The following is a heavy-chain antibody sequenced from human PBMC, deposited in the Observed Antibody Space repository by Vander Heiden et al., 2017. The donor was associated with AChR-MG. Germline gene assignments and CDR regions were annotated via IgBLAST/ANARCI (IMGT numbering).Heavy chain of an antibody. CDR1: GYSFTSYW. J-gene: IGHJ4*02. CDR2: IYPGDSDA. V-gene: IGHV5-51*01. D-gene: IGHD2-2*01. Sequence: EVQLVQSGAEVKKPGESLKISCQGSGYSFTSYWIGWVGQMPGKGLEWMGIIYPGDSDARYSPSFQGQVTISADKSISTAYLQWGSLKASDTAMYYCARHYCNTTTCYSFPDYWGQGTLVTVSS. CDR3: ARHYCNTTTCYSFPDY.